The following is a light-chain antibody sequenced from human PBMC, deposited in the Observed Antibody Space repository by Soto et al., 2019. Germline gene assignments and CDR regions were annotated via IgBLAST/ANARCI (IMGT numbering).Light chain of an antibody. CDR2: GVS. V-gene: IGKV3-20*01. J-gene: IGKJ2*01. CDR1: QSVSSSY. Sequence: EIVLTQSPGTLSLSPGERVTLSCRASQSVSSSYLAWYQQKPGQAPRLLIYGVSTRATGIADRFSGSGSGTDFTLTISRLEPEDFAVYYCQEYGSPSRTFGQGTKLEIK. CDR3: QEYGSPSRT.